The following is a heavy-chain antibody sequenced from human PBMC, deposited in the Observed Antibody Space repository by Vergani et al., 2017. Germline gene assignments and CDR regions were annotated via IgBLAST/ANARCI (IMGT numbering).Heavy chain of an antibody. D-gene: IGHD1-26*01. CDR2: INAGNGNT. J-gene: IGHJ3*02. Sequence: QVQLVQSGAEVKKPGASVKVSCKASGYTFTSYAMHWVRQAPGQRLEWMGWINAGNGNTKYSQKFQGRVTITRDTSASTAYMELSSLRSEDTAVYYCAREHGSSVGHDAFDIWGQGTMVTVSS. CDR1: GYTFTSYA. CDR3: AREHGSSVGHDAFDI. V-gene: IGHV1-3*01.